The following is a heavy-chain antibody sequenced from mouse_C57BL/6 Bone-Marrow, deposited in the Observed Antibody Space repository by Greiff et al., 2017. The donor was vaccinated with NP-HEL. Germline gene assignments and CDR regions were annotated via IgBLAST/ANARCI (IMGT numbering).Heavy chain of an antibody. CDR3: ARHEPTYYSNYFDY. Sequence: EVHLVESGGGLVKPGGSLKLSCAASGFTFSSYTMSWVRQTPEKRLEWVATISGGGGNTYYPDSVKGRFTISRDNAKNTLYLQMSSLRSEDTALYYCARHEPTYYSNYFDYWGQGTTLTVSS. J-gene: IGHJ2*01. CDR1: GFTFSSYT. D-gene: IGHD2-5*01. CDR2: ISGGGGNT. V-gene: IGHV5-9*01.